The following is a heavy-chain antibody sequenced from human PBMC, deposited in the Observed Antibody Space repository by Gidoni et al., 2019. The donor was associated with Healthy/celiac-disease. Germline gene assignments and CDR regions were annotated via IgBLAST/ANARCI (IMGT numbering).Heavy chain of an antibody. V-gene: IGHV3-23*01. CDR3: AKEPPPYYYDSSGYYPDY. D-gene: IGHD3-22*01. J-gene: IGHJ4*02. Sequence: EVQLLESGGGLVQPGGSLRLSCSASGFTFSSYAMSWVRQGPGKGLEWVSAISGSGGSTYYADSVKGRFTISRDNSKNTLYLQMNSLRAEDTAVYYCAKEPPPYYYDSSGYYPDYWGQGTLVTVSS. CDR2: ISGSGGST. CDR1: GFTFSSYA.